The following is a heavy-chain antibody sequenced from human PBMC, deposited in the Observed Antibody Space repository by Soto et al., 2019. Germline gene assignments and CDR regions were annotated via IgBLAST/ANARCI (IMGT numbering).Heavy chain of an antibody. V-gene: IGHV3-53*01. J-gene: IGHJ4*02. CDR3: AGGDPFTPGTFAY. CDR2: IYSGGSA. D-gene: IGHD2-15*01. Sequence: EVQVVESGGGLIQPWGSLRLSCAVSGFTVSSNYMNWARQAPGKGLEWVSVIYSGGSAFYADSVKGRFTISRDNSKNTLYLQMNSLRAEDTAVYYCAGGDPFTPGTFAYWGQGTLVTVFS. CDR1: GFTVSSNY.